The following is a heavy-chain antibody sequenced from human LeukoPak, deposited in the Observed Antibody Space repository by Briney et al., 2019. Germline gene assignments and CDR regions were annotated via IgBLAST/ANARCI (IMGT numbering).Heavy chain of an antibody. CDR2: IFDSGSI. Sequence: SETLSLTCTVSGGSISSYYWSWIRQPPGKGLEWIGYIFDSGSIYYNPSLKSRVTISVDTSKYQFSLRLSSVTAADTAVYYCARDIEKRRGAVGFDPWGQGTLVTVSS. V-gene: IGHV4-59*01. CDR1: GGSISSYY. CDR3: ARDIEKRRGAVGFDP. J-gene: IGHJ5*02. D-gene: IGHD6-13*01.